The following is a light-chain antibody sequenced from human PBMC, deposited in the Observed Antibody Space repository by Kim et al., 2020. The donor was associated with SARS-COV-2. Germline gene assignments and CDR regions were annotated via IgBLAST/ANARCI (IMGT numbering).Light chain of an antibody. Sequence: AYVGDRVNYTCQASQSISSYLNWYQQKPGKAPKLLIYAASSLQSGVPSRFSGSGSGTDITLTISSLQPEDFATYYCQQSYSTPITFGQGTRLEIK. V-gene: IGKV1-39*01. CDR1: QSISSY. CDR3: QQSYSTPIT. J-gene: IGKJ5*01. CDR2: AAS.